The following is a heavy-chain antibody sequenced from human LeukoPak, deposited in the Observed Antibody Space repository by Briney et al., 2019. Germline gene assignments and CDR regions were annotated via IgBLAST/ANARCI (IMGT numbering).Heavy chain of an antibody. CDR3: AKIPSNGRVPAATYYFDY. Sequence: GGSLRLSCAASGFTFSSYAMSWVRQAPGKGLEWVSAISGSGGSTYYADSVKGRFTISRDNSKNTLYLQMNSLRAEDTAVYYCAKIPSNGRVPAATYYFDYWGQGTLVTVSS. J-gene: IGHJ4*02. CDR1: GFTFSSYA. D-gene: IGHD2-2*01. CDR2: ISGSGGST. V-gene: IGHV3-23*01.